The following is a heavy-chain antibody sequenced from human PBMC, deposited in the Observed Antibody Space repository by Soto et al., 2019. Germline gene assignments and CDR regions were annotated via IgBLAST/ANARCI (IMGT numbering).Heavy chain of an antibody. J-gene: IGHJ4*02. D-gene: IGHD3-22*01. CDR3: SSGGHSYHSMI. CDR2: ISFTGDT. Sequence: QVQLQESGPGLVKPSETLSLICTVSGYSVSGGGYYWTWIRQPPGQGLEWIGYISFTGDTPYNPSLRSRVTIAMHTSNNQFSLKLTSAPAADKALYYWSSGGHSYHSMIWVQVTLVTVSS. V-gene: IGHV4-61*08. CDR1: GYSVSGGGYY.